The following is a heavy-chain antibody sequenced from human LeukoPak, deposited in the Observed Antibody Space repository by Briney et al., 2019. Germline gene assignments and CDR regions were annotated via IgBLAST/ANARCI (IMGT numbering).Heavy chain of an antibody. CDR2: ISSSGSTI. J-gene: IGHJ4*02. Sequence: GGSLRLSCAASGFTFSSYAMSWVRQAPGKGLEWVSYISSSGSTIYYADSVKGRFTISRDNAKNSLYLRMNSLRAEDTAVYYCARDRWGYYDYWGQGTLVTVSS. CDR1: GFTFSSYA. D-gene: IGHD2-15*01. CDR3: ARDRWGYYDY. V-gene: IGHV3-48*03.